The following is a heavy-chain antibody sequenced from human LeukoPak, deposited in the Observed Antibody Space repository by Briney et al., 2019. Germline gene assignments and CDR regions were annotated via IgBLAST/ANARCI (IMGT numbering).Heavy chain of an antibody. V-gene: IGHV3-48*01. CDR2: ISDGSSTI. Sequence: HAGGSLRLSCAASGFTSSNYNLDWVRQAPGKGLEWVSYISDGSSTIYYADSVKGRFTISRDNSKNTLYLQMNSLRAEDTAVYYCARGDEPAFDYWGQGTLVTVSS. CDR3: ARGDEPAFDY. CDR1: GFTSSNYN. J-gene: IGHJ4*02.